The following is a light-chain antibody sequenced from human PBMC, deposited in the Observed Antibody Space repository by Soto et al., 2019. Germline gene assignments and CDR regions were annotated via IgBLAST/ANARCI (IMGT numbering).Light chain of an antibody. CDR2: DAS. V-gene: IGKV1-12*01. CDR3: HQANSFPPWT. Sequence: IQMSQDRYTLSAGVGVDLGITRRTSQSISRWLAWYQQKPGRAPKLLIYDASSLDGGVPSRFSGSGSGTDFTLTISSLQPEDFATSYCHQANSFPPWTFGQGTKV. J-gene: IGKJ1*01. CDR1: QSISRW.